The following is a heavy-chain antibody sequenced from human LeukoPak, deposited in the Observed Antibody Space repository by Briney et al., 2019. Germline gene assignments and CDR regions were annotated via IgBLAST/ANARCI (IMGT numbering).Heavy chain of an antibody. J-gene: IGHJ3*02. CDR1: GGSISSGGYS. CDR3: AREGAHGDAFDI. V-gene: IGHV4-30-2*01. CDR2: IYHSRST. Sequence: SETLSLTCAVSGGSISSGGYSWSWIRQPPGKGLEWIGYIYHSRSTYYNPSLKSRVTISVDRSKNQFSLKLSSVTAADTAVYYCAREGAHGDAFDIWGQGTMVTVSS.